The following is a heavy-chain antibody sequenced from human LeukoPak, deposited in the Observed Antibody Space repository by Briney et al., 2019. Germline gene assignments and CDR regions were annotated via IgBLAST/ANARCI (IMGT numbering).Heavy chain of an antibody. CDR1: GGSISTYS. Sequence: PSETLSLTCTVSGGSISTYSWTWIRQPPGKGLEWIGNIYYSGSTNYNPSLKSRVTISVDTSKNQFSLRLSSVTAADTAVYYCARVLEGSSGQHWYFDLWGRGTLVTVSS. J-gene: IGHJ2*01. V-gene: IGHV4-59*12. D-gene: IGHD6-19*01. CDR2: IYYSGST. CDR3: ARVLEGSSGQHWYFDL.